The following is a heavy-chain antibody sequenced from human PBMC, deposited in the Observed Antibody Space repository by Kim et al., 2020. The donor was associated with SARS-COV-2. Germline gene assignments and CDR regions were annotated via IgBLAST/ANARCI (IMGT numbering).Heavy chain of an antibody. CDR2: IYYSGST. Sequence: SETLSLTCTVSGGSISSYYWSWIRQPPGKGLEWIGYIYYSGSTNYNPSLKSRVTISVDTSKNQFSLKLSSVTAADTAVYYCARAHYDILTGYRFDPWGQGTLVTVSS. V-gene: IGHV4-59*01. CDR3: ARAHYDILTGYRFDP. J-gene: IGHJ5*02. CDR1: GGSISSYY. D-gene: IGHD3-9*01.